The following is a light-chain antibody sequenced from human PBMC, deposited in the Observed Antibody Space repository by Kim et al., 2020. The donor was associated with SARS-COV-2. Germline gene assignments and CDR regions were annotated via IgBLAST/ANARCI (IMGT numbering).Light chain of an antibody. J-gene: IGLJ7*01. CDR1: SLRGYY. V-gene: IGLV3-19*01. CDR2: GQN. Sequence: SSELTQDPAVSVALGQTVRITCQGDSLRGYYASWYQQKPGQAPVLVMYGQNNRPSGIPDRFSGSRSGNTASLTITGAQAEDEADYYCNSRDTSGDHAVFGGGTQLTVL. CDR3: NSRDTSGDHAV.